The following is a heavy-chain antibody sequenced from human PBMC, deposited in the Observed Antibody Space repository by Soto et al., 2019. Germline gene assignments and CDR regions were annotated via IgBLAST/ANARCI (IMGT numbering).Heavy chain of an antibody. CDR3: AKIIAAAGFDY. CDR2: ISYDGSNK. J-gene: IGHJ4*02. V-gene: IGHV3-30*18. CDR1: GFTFSSYG. Sequence: PGGSLRLSCAASGFTFSSYGMHWVRQAPGKGLEWVAVISYDGSNKYYADSVKGRFTISRDNSKNTLYLQMNSLRAEDTAVYYCAKIIAAAGFDYWGQGTLVTVSS. D-gene: IGHD6-13*01.